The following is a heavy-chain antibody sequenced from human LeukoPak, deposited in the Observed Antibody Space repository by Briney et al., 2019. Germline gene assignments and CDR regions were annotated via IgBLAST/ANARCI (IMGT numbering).Heavy chain of an antibody. CDR3: AREVVVGATGEDRFDP. Sequence: SETLSLTCTVSGGSISSYYWSWIRQPPGKGLEWIGYIYYSVSTNYNPSLKSRVTISVDTSKNQFSLNLSSVTAADTAVYYCAREVVVGATGEDRFDPWGQGTLVTVSS. J-gene: IGHJ5*02. CDR1: GGSISSYY. V-gene: IGHV4-59*01. CDR2: IYYSVST. D-gene: IGHD1-26*01.